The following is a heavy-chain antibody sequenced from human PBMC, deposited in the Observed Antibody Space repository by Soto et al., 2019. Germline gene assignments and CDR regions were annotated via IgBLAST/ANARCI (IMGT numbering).Heavy chain of an antibody. Sequence: ASVKVSCKASGYTFTSYGISWVRQAPGQGLEWMGWISAYNGNTNYAQKLQGRVTMTTDTSTSTAYMELRSLRSDDTAMYYCAIPAETYYYGSGSPFDYWGQGTLVTVSS. CDR2: ISAYNGNT. D-gene: IGHD3-10*01. CDR1: GYTFTSYG. CDR3: AIPAETYYYGSGSPFDY. V-gene: IGHV1-18*01. J-gene: IGHJ4*02.